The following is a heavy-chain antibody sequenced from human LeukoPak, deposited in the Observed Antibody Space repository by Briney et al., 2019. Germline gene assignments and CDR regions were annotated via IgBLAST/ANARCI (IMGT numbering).Heavy chain of an antibody. J-gene: IGHJ4*02. V-gene: IGHV3-23*01. CDR2: ITGSGGSQ. CDR1: GFTFSSYV. Sequence: GESLRLSCAASGFTFSSYVMGWVRQAPGKGLEWVSLITGSGGSQFHADSVMGRFTISRDNSKNTLYLEMNSLRAEDTAVYYCARDHLIVVVPGAIYFDYWGQGTLVTVSS. CDR3: ARDHLIVVVPGAIYFDY. D-gene: IGHD2-2*01.